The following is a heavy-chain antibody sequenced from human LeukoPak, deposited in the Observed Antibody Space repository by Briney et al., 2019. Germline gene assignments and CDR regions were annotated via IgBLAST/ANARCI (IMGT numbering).Heavy chain of an antibody. J-gene: IGHJ6*02. CDR1: GFTFSSYA. Sequence: GRSLRLSRAASGFTFSSYAMHWVRQAPGKGLEWVAVIWYDGSNKYYADSVKGRFTISRDNSKNTLYLQMNSLRAEDTAVYYCARTYCTNGVCSFGMDVWGQGTTVTVSS. D-gene: IGHD2-8*01. CDR3: ARTYCTNGVCSFGMDV. CDR2: IWYDGSNK. V-gene: IGHV3-33*08.